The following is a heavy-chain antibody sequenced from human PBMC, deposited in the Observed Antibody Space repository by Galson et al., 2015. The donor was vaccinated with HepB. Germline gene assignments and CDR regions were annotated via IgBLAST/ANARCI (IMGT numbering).Heavy chain of an antibody. CDR1: GFTFSSYS. D-gene: IGHD6-19*01. CDR3: ARVLGGGWYWFDP. J-gene: IGHJ5*02. CDR2: ITTNSNYI. V-gene: IGHV3-21*01. Sequence: SLRLSCAASGFTFSSYSMNWVRQAPGKGLEWVSSITTNSNYISYADSVKGRFTISRNNAKNSLYLQMNSLRAEDTAVYYCARVLGGGWYWFDPWGQGTLVTVSS.